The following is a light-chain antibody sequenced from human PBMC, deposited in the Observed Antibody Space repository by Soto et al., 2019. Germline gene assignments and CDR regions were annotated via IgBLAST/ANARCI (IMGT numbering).Light chain of an antibody. CDR2: GAS. V-gene: IGKV3-20*01. J-gene: IGKJ1*01. CDR1: QSVSSSY. Sequence: EILLTQSPGTLSLSPGERATLSCRASQSVSSSYLAWYQQKPGQAPRLLIYGASSRATGIPDRFSGSGSGTDFTLTTSRLEPEDFAVYYCQQYGSSPVTFGQGTKVDIK. CDR3: QQYGSSPVT.